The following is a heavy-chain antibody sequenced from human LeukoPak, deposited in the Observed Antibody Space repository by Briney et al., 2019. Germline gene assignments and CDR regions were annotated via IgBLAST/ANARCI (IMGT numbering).Heavy chain of an antibody. D-gene: IGHD4-11*01. CDR1: GFTFDDYA. J-gene: IGHJ4*02. V-gene: IGHV3-9*01. CDR2: ISWNSGSI. CDR3: ARRHTTVTTFDY. Sequence: GGSLRLSCAASGFTFDDYAMHWVRQAPGKGLEWVSGISWNSGSIGYADSVKGRFTISRDNAKNSLYLQMNNLRAEDTAVYYCARRHTTVTTFDYWGQGALVIVSS.